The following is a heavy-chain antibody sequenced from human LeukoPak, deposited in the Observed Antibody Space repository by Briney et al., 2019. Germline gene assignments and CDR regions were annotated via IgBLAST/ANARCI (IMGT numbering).Heavy chain of an antibody. CDR3: ASGGEGGDFWSGYYDY. CDR2: INSNGDST. Sequence: PGGSLRLSCAASGFSFSTTWMHWVRQAPGKGLEYVSAINSNGDSTYYANSVKGRFTISRDNSKNTLYLQMGSLRAEDMAIYHCASGGEGGDFWSGYYDYWGQGTLVTVSS. J-gene: IGHJ4*02. D-gene: IGHD3-3*01. V-gene: IGHV3-64*01. CDR1: GFSFSTTW.